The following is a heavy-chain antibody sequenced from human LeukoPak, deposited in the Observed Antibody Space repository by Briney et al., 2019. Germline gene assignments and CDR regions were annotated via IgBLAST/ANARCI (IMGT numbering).Heavy chain of an antibody. CDR3: AKSPHLGYSGSSRGYSYYGMDV. Sequence: GGSLRLSCAASGFTFSSHWMHWVRQAPGKGLVWVSRINSDGSSTSYADSVKGRFTISRDNAKNTLYLQMTSLRAEDTAVYYCAKSPHLGYSGSSRGYSYYGMDVWGKGTTVTVS. CDR1: GFTFSSHW. J-gene: IGHJ6*04. D-gene: IGHD5-12*01. V-gene: IGHV3-74*01. CDR2: INSDGSST.